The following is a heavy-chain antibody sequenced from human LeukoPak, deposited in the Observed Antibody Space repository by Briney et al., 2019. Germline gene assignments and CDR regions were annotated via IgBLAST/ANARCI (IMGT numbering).Heavy chain of an antibody. J-gene: IGHJ1*01. D-gene: IGHD3-10*01. CDR1: GFTFSSYT. CDR3: ARDSLPRVFLPGGYFQH. CDR2: ISYNGSNK. Sequence: PGGSLRLSCAASGFTFSSYTMHWVRQAPGKGLEWVAVISYNGSNKYDADSVKGRFTISRDNSKNTLYLQMNSLRAEETAVYYCARDSLPRVFLPGGYFQHWGQGTLVTVSS. V-gene: IGHV3-30-3*01.